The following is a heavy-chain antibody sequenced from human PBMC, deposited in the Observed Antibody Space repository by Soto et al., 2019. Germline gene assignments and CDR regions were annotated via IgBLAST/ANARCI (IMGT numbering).Heavy chain of an antibody. CDR3: ARDPPWTVGPLAMDV. D-gene: IGHD2-2*01. J-gene: IGHJ6*02. Sequence: EVQLLESGGGLVQPGGSLRLSCVASGFTFSTHAMSWVRQAPGKGLEWVSTFSGSGGNIYYAESVKGRLTISRDDSKNTLYLQMNSLTVEDTAVSYCARDPPWTVGPLAMDVWGPGTTVTVSS. CDR2: FSGSGGNI. CDR1: GFTFSTHA. V-gene: IGHV3-23*01.